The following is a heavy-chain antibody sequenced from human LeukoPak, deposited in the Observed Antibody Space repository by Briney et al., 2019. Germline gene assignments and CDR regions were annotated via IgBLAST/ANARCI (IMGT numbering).Heavy chain of an antibody. CDR2: IISISSYI. CDR3: ARLQPLYGDYALDY. Sequence: PGGSLRLSCAASGFTFSSYSMNWVRQAPGKGLECLSSIISISSYIYYADSVKGRFTISRDNAKNSLYLQMNSLRAEDTAVYYCARLQPLYGDYALDYWGQGTLVTVSS. D-gene: IGHD4-17*01. V-gene: IGHV3-21*01. CDR1: GFTFSSYS. J-gene: IGHJ4*02.